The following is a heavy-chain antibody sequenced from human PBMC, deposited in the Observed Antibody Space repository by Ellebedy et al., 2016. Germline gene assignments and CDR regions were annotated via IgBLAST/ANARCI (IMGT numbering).Heavy chain of an antibody. D-gene: IGHD3-10*01. CDR2: INHSGST. J-gene: IGHJ5*02. Sequence: SETLSLTXAVYGGSFSGYYWSWIRQPPGKGLEWIGEINHSGSTNYNPSLKSRVTISVDTSKNQFSLKLSSVTAADTAVYYCARPGGFNWFNPWGQGTLVTVSS. CDR1: GGSFSGYY. CDR3: ARPGGFNWFNP. V-gene: IGHV4-34*01.